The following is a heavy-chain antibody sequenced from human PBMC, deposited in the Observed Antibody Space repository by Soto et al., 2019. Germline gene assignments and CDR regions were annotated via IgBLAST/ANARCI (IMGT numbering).Heavy chain of an antibody. J-gene: IGHJ4*02. V-gene: IGHV1-46*01. Sequence: ASVKVSCKASGYTFTRYYMHWVRQAPGQGLEWMGIINPSGGSTSYAQKFQGRVTMTRDTSTSTVYMELSSLRSEDTAVYYCASYDFWSGYYKVDWGQGTLVTVSS. D-gene: IGHD3-3*01. CDR3: ASYDFWSGYYKVD. CDR2: INPSGGST. CDR1: GYTFTRYY.